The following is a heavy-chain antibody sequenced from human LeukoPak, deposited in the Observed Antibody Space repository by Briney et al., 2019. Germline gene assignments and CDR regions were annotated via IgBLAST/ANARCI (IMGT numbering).Heavy chain of an antibody. CDR1: GDSVSSGSYY. CDR2: IYYSGSTNGST. J-gene: IGHJ4*02. Sequence: PSETLSLTCTVSGDSVSSGSYYWSWIRQPPGKGLEWIGYIYYSGSTNGSTNYNPSLKSRVTMSIDTSKNQFSLKLSSVTAADTAVYYCAGERTPGSGPDYWGQGTLVTVSS. D-gene: IGHD2-15*01. CDR3: AGERTPGSGPDY. V-gene: IGHV4-61*01.